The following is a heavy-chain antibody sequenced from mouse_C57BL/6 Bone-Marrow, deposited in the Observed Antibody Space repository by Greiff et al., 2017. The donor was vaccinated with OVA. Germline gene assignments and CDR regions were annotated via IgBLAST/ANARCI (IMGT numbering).Heavy chain of an antibody. CDR3: ARLEQGDYYAMDY. CDR2: INSDGGST. V-gene: IGHV5-2*01. Sequence: EVQRVESGGGLVKPGESLKLSCESTEYEFPSHDMSWVRQTPEKRLELVAAINSDGGSTYYPDTMEGRFLLTRDNTMKTQYLQMSSLRSEDTALYDGARLEQGDYYAMDYWGQGTSVTVSS. J-gene: IGHJ4*01. CDR1: EYEFPSHD.